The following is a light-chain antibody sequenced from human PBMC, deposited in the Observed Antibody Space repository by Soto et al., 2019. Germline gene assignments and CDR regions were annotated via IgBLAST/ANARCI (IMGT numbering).Light chain of an antibody. CDR2: GAS. CDR1: QTVPSNY. Sequence: EIVLTQSPGTLSLSPGDRATLPCRASQTVPSNYLAWYQQKSGQTPKLLIYGASSRATGIPDRFSGSGSGTDFTLTIRRLEPEDFAVYYCQQYGSSVWTFGQGTKVEMK. V-gene: IGKV3-20*01. J-gene: IGKJ1*01. CDR3: QQYGSSVWT.